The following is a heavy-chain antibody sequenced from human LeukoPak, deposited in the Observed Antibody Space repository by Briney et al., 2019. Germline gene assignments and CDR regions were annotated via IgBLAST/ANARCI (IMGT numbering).Heavy chain of an antibody. CDR3: ARTQLALDY. Sequence: SETLSLTCTDSGGSISSGSYYWSWIRQPPGKGLEWIGEINHSGSTNYNPSLKSRVTISVDTSKNQFSLKLSSVTAADTAVYYCARTQLALDYWGQGTLVTVSS. V-gene: IGHV4-39*07. CDR2: INHSGST. CDR1: GGSISSGSYY. D-gene: IGHD6-6*01. J-gene: IGHJ4*02.